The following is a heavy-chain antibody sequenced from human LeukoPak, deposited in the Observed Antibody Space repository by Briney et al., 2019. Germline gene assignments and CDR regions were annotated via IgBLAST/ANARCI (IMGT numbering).Heavy chain of an antibody. V-gene: IGHV3-21*01. CDR3: ARGVLGYCSGGSCYSNWFDP. D-gene: IGHD2-15*01. Sequence: GGSLRLSCAASGFTFSSYSMNWVRQAPGKGLEWVSSISSSCSYIYYADSVKGRFTISRDNAKNSLYLQMNSLRAEDTAVYYCARGVLGYCSGGSCYSNWFDPWGQGTLVTVSS. CDR2: ISSSCSYI. J-gene: IGHJ5*02. CDR1: GFTFSSYS.